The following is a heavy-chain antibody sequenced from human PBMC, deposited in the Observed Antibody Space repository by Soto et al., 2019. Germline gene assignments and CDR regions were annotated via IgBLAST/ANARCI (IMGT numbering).Heavy chain of an antibody. CDR1: GYTFTSYG. V-gene: IGHV1-18*04. J-gene: IGHJ6*04. CDR3: ARGMPGILTGYYNPYYYGMDV. Sequence: ASVKVSCKASGYTFTSYGISWVRQAPGQGLEWMGWISAYNGNTNYAQKLQGRVTMTTDTSTSTAHMELRSLRSGDTAVYYCARGMPGILTGYYNPYYYGMDVWGKGTTVTVSS. CDR2: ISAYNGNT. D-gene: IGHD3-9*01.